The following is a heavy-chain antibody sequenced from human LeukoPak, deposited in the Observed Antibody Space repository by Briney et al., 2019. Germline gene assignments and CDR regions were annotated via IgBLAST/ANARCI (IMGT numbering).Heavy chain of an antibody. CDR3: ARLPRSIAGNRVNYYYYGMDV. J-gene: IGHJ6*02. D-gene: IGHD6-13*01. Sequence: SETLSLTCTVSGGSISSYYWSWIRQPAGKGLEWIGRIYTSGSTNYNPSLKSRVTMSVDTSKNQFSLKLSSVTAADTAVYYCARLPRSIAGNRVNYYYYGMDVWGQGTTVTVSS. CDR2: IYTSGST. CDR1: GGSISSYY. V-gene: IGHV4-4*07.